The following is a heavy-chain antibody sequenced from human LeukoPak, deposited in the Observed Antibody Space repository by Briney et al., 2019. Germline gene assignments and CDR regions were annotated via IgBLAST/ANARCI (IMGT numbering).Heavy chain of an antibody. V-gene: IGHV1-2*02. D-gene: IGHD1-26*01. Sequence: ASVKVSCKASVYTFTSYAMNWVRHAPGQGLEWMGWINPNSGDTNYAQKFQGRVTMTRDTSISTAYMELSRLRSDDTAVYYCARSGRVGTTLDYWGQGSLVTVSS. CDR3: ARSGRVGTTLDY. CDR1: VYTFTSYA. J-gene: IGHJ4*02. CDR2: INPNSGDT.